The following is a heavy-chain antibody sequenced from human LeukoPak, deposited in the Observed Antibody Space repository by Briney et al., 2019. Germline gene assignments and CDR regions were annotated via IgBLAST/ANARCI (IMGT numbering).Heavy chain of an antibody. Sequence: SETLSLTCAVSGGSLSGYYWTWIRQPPGKGLEWIGEINHSGSTNYNPSLNGRVSMSVDTSKNQFSLRLNSVTAADTAVYYCARMGATTPGAANPDYWGQGTLVTVSS. CDR1: GGSLSGYY. D-gene: IGHD1-1*01. V-gene: IGHV4-34*10. CDR3: ARMGATTPGAANPDY. CDR2: INHSGST. J-gene: IGHJ4*02.